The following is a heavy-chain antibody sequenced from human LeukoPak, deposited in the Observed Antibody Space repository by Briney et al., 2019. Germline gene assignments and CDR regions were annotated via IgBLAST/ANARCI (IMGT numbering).Heavy chain of an antibody. D-gene: IGHD4-23*01. CDR3: ARDRYTVVSWYFDL. V-gene: IGHV4-31*03. J-gene: IGHJ2*01. CDR1: GGSISSGDYY. CDR2: IYYSGST. Sequence: PSETLSLTCTVSGGSISSGDYYWNWIRQHPGKGLEWVGYIYYSGSTSYNPSLKSRVTISVDTSKNQFSLKLSSVTAADTAVYYCARDRYTVVSWYFDLWGRGTLVTVSS.